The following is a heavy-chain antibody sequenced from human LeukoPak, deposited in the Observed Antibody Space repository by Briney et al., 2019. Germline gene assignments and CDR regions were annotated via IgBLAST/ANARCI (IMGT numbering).Heavy chain of an antibody. V-gene: IGHV4-34*01. Sequence: SGGSLRLSCAASGFTFSTYAMSWVRQAPGKGLEWIGEIDRHGNTNYSPSLKSRVTISIQTSKSQFSLNLNSVTDADTAVYYCARRGGGNYPYYYWGRGTPVTVSS. CDR1: GFTFSTYA. D-gene: IGHD3-16*01. CDR2: IDRHGNT. CDR3: ARRGGGNYPYYY. J-gene: IGHJ4*02.